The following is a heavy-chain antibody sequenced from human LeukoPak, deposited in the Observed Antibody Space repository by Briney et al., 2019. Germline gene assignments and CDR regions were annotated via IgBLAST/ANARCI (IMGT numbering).Heavy chain of an antibody. CDR3: ARVSSGSADRYCSSTSCYDPTPYYFDY. CDR2: IKQDGSEK. Sequence: GGSLRLSCAASGFSFSRYPMGWVRQAPGKGLEWVANIKQDGSEKYYVDSVKGRFTISRDNAKNSLYLQMNSLRAEDTAVYYCARVSSGSADRYCSSTSCYDPTPYYFDYWGQGTLVTVSS. D-gene: IGHD2-2*01. J-gene: IGHJ4*02. V-gene: IGHV3-7*01. CDR1: GFSFSRYP.